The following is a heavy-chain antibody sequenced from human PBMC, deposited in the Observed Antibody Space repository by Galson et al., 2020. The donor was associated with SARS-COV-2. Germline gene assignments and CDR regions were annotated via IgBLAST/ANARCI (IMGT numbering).Heavy chain of an antibody. V-gene: IGHV3-23*03. CDR1: GFTFSSYA. J-gene: IGHJ4*02. Sequence: GGSLRLSCAASGFTFSSYAMSWVRQAPGKGLEWVSVIYSGGSTYYADSVKGRFTISRDNSKNTLYLQMNSLRAEDTAVYYCASQYSSSWYYFDYWGQGTLVTVSS. CDR3: ASQYSSSWYYFDY. D-gene: IGHD6-13*01. CDR2: IYSGGST.